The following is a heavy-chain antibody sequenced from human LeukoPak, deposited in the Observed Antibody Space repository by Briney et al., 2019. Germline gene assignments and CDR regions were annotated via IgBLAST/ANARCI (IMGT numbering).Heavy chain of an antibody. Sequence: GESLRLSCAASGFTFSSYAMSWVRQAPGKGLEWVSAISGSGGSTYYADSVKGRFTISRDNSKNTLYLQMNSLRAEDTAVYYCAKDGSGYSGYGNYGMDVWGQGTTVTVSS. CDR3: AKDGSGYSGYGNYGMDV. V-gene: IGHV3-23*01. J-gene: IGHJ6*02. CDR1: GFTFSSYA. CDR2: ISGSGGST. D-gene: IGHD5-12*01.